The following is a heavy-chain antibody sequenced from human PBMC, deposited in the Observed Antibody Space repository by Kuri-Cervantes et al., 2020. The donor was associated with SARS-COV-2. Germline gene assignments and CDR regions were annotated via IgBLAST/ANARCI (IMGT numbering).Heavy chain of an antibody. J-gene: IGHJ6*03. V-gene: IGHV5-51*01. Sequence: GGSLRLSCKGSGYTFTNYWIGWVRQMPGKGLEWMGIIYPGDSDTRYSPSFQGQVTISADKSINTAFLQWSSLKASDTAIYYCARLAYGEEVDYYYMDVWGKGTTVTVSS. CDR1: GYTFTNYW. D-gene: IGHD4-17*01. CDR3: ARLAYGEEVDYYYMDV. CDR2: IYPGDSDT.